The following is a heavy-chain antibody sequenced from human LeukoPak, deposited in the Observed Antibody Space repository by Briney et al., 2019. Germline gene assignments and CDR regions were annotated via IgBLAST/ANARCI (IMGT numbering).Heavy chain of an antibody. CDR1: GYIFTSYW. D-gene: IGHD6-13*01. V-gene: IGHV5-51*01. CDR2: IYPGDSDT. Sequence: GASLKISCKGSGYIFTSYWIGWVRQMPGKGLEWMGIIYPGDSDTRYSPSFQGQVTISADKSISTAYLQWSSLKASDTAMYYCARPIAAAGTGAFDIWGQGTMVTVSS. J-gene: IGHJ3*02. CDR3: ARPIAAAGTGAFDI.